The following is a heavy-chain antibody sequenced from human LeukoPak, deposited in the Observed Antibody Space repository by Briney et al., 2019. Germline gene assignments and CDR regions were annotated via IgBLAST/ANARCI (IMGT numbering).Heavy chain of an antibody. D-gene: IGHD5-18*01. Sequence: GGSLRLSCEASGFTFSSYWMSWVSQAPGKGLEWVSYISLSGSTVYYADSVKGRFTISRDNAKNSLYLQMNSLRAEDTAVYYCARDFTHTAVVIYYYGLDVWGQGTTVTVSS. CDR1: GFTFSSYW. V-gene: IGHV3-48*04. CDR3: ARDFTHTAVVIYYYGLDV. J-gene: IGHJ6*02. CDR2: ISLSGSTV.